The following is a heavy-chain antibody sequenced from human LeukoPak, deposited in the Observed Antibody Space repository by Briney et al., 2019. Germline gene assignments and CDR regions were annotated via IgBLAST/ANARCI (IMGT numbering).Heavy chain of an antibody. J-gene: IGHJ6*03. CDR3: ARDGSGWYLYYYYMDV. CDR2: IHIYRGNT. CDR1: GYSSTNYG. D-gene: IGHD6-19*01. V-gene: IGHV1-18*01. Sequence: ASVKVSCKASGYSSTNYGISWVRQAPGQGLEWMGWIHIYRGNTNYAQKFQGRVTMTTDTSTSTVYMELRSLRSDDTAVYYCARDGSGWYLYYYYMDVWGKGTTVTVSS.